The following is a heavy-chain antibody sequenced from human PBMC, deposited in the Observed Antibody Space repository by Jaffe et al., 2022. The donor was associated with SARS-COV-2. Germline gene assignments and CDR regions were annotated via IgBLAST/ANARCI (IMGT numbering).Heavy chain of an antibody. D-gene: IGHD3-22*01. V-gene: IGHV3-23*01. CDR3: AKGGPWRSGGYYDWNFDL. Sequence: EVQLLESGGGLVQPGGSLRLSCGASGFAFSTYAMSWVRQAPGKGLEWVSAISASGGGAYYSDSVKGRFTISRDNSKNTQYLQMNSLRAEDTAVYYCAKGGPWRSGGYYDWNFDLWGRGTLVTVSS. CDR2: ISASGGGA. J-gene: IGHJ2*01. CDR1: GFAFSTYA.